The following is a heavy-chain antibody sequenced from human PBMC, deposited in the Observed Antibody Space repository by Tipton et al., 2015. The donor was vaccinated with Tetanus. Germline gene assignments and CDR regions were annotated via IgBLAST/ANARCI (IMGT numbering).Heavy chain of an antibody. J-gene: IGHJ2*01. V-gene: IGHV4-61*01. Sequence: TLSLTCNVSGGSLFSGSFYWAWIRQPPGKGLEWVGKITYSRTTNYNSSLKSRVTMSLDRSTSQFSLKLTSATAADTAVYFCARESIRLIGEVIFRYFDVWGRGTLVTVSS. CDR2: ITYSRTT. CDR1: GGSLFSGSFY. D-gene: IGHD3-3*02. CDR3: ARESIRLIGEVIFRYFDV.